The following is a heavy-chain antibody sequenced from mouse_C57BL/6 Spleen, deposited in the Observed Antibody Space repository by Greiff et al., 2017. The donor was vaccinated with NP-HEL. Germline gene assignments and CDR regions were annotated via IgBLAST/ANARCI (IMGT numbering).Heavy chain of an antibody. CDR2: ISNLAYSI. V-gene: IGHV5-15*01. J-gene: IGHJ1*03. CDR1: GFTFSDYG. D-gene: IGHD2-2*01. CDR3: ARQGFYYGYDHWYFDV. Sequence: EVMLVESGGGLVQPGGSLKLSCAASGFTFSDYGMAWVRQAPRKGPEWVAFISNLAYSIYYADTVTGRFTISRENAKNTLYLEMSSLRSEDTAMYYCARQGFYYGYDHWYFDVWGTGTTVTVSS.